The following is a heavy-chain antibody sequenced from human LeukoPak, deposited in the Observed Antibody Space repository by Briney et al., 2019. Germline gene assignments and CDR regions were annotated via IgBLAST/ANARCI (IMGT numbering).Heavy chain of an antibody. V-gene: IGHV3-23*01. CDR1: GFTFSSFA. J-gene: IGHJ4*02. D-gene: IGHD2-8*02. Sequence: GGSLRLSCAASGFTFSSFAMTWVRQAPGKGREWVSGLDGNGPNTYYAESVKGRWTISRDNSRNTLYLEMNSLRPEDTAIYYCAKPRTTGLGWAQFDYWGQGSLVTVSS. CDR2: LDGNGPNT. CDR3: AKPRTTGLGWAQFDY.